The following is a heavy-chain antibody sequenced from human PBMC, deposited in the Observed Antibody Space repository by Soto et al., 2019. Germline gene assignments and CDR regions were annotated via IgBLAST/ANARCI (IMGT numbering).Heavy chain of an antibody. J-gene: IGHJ5*02. CDR3: ARDRSRFLEWLLGCETNWLDP. D-gene: IGHD3-3*01. CDR1: GYTFTSYG. CDR2: ISAYNGNT. V-gene: IGHV1-18*04. Sequence: ASVKVSCKASGYTFTSYGISWVRQAPGQGLEWMGWISAYNGNTNYAQKLQGRVTMTTDTSPSTAYMELRRLRSDDTAVCYCARDRSRFLEWLLGCETNWLDPWG.